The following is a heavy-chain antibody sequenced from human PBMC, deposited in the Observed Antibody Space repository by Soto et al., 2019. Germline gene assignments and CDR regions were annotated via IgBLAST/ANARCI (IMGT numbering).Heavy chain of an antibody. CDR2: IIPIFGTA. D-gene: IGHD3-10*01. V-gene: IGHV1-69*13. J-gene: IGHJ4*02. Sequence: ASVKVSCKASGGTFSSYAISWVRQAPGQGLEWMGGIIPIFGTANYAQKFQGRVTITADESTSTAYMELSSLRSEDTAVYYCASSMVRGVIIWYWGQGTLVTVSS. CDR3: ASSMVRGVIIWY. CDR1: GGTFSSYA.